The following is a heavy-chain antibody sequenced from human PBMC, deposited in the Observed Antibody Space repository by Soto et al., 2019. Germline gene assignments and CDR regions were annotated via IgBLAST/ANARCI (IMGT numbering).Heavy chain of an antibody. CDR2: INAGNGNT. V-gene: IGHV1-3*01. D-gene: IGHD2-21*01. J-gene: IGHJ5*02. CDR1: GYTFTSYA. CDR3: ARGFRGGAAAWFDP. Sequence: QVQLVQSGAEVKKPGASVKVSCKASGYTFTSYAMHWVRQAPGQRLEWMGWINAGNGNTKYSQKFQGRVTITRDTSASTAYMVPSSLRSEDTAVYSCARGFRGGAAAWFDPWGQGTLVTVSS.